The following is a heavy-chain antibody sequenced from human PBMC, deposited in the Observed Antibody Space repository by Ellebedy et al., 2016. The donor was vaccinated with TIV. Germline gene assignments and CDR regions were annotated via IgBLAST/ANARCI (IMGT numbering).Heavy chain of an antibody. Sequence: GESLKISCAASGFTFNTYGMHWVRQAPGKGLEWVAVISCTGGTAYYADSVKGRFTISRDNSKSTQYLQMNSLRAEDTAIYFCARDPVGVGPAFDIWGQGTMVTVSS. D-gene: IGHD4-23*01. CDR2: ISCTGGTA. CDR3: ARDPVGVGPAFDI. J-gene: IGHJ3*02. V-gene: IGHV3-30*03. CDR1: GFTFNTYG.